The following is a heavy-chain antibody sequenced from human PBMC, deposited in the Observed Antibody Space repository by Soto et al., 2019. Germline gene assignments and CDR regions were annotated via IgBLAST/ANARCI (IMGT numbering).Heavy chain of an antibody. J-gene: IGHJ4*02. D-gene: IGHD3-3*01. CDR3: ANDANFWRGYQYYFDY. V-gene: IGHV3-23*01. Sequence: EVQLLESGGGLVQPGGSLRLSCAASGFTFSSYAMSWVRQAPGKGLEWVSAISGSGGSTYYADSVKGRFTISRDNSQNTLYLQMNSLRAEDTAVYYCANDANFWRGYQYYFDYWGQGTLVTVSS. CDR1: GFTFSSYA. CDR2: ISGSGGST.